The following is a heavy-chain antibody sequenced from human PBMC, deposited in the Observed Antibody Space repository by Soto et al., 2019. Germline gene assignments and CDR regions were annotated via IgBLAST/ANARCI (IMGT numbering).Heavy chain of an antibody. J-gene: IGHJ5*02. Sequence: QVQLVQSGAEVKKPGSSVKVSCKASGGTFSSYAISWVRQAPGQGLEWMGGIIPIFGTANYAQKFQGRVTITADESTSTAYVELSSLRSEDTAVYYCARATTVTTLEVVRWFDPWGQGTLVTVSS. D-gene: IGHD4-17*01. CDR2: IIPIFGTA. CDR1: GGTFSSYA. CDR3: ARATTVTTLEVVRWFDP. V-gene: IGHV1-69*01.